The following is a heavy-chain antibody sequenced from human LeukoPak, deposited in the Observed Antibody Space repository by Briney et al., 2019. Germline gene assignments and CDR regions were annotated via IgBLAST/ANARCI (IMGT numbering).Heavy chain of an antibody. D-gene: IGHD3-10*01. J-gene: IGHJ4*02. CDR2: IDQDGSEM. CDR1: GFTFSSYG. Sequence: TGGSLRLSCAASGFTFSSYGMHWVRQAPGKGLEWVANIDQDGSEMYSVDSVKGRFSISRDNAKKALYLQMNSLRAEDTAVYYFARAYYSSSGYYYSWAYFDFSGLGTLVTVSS. CDR3: ARAYYSSSGYYYSWAYFDF. V-gene: IGHV3-7*04.